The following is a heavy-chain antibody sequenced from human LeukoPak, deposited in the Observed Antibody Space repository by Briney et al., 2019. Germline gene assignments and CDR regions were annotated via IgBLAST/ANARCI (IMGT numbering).Heavy chain of an antibody. CDR2: IRQDGSEK. D-gene: IGHD6-13*01. V-gene: IGHV3-7*01. CDR3: ARDGTAAGLYFDL. J-gene: IGHJ4*01. Sequence: GGSLRLSCEVSGFTFTDYWMNWVRQAPGKGPEWVASIRQDGSEKTYVDSVKGRITISRDNTKNSLSLQLNGLRAEDTAVYYCARDGTAAGLYFDLWGQGTLVTVSS. CDR1: GFTFTDYW.